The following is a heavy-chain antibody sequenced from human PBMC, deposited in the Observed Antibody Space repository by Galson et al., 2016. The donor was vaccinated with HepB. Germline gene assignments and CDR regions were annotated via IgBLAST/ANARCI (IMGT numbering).Heavy chain of an antibody. D-gene: IGHD3-16*01. CDR3: ARAGLWAYFYYYGMDV. J-gene: IGHJ6*02. CDR2: ISYDGSYK. Sequence: SLRLSCAASGFIFSNYAMYWVRQAPGKGLVWVAVISYDGSYKYYADSVKGRFTISRDNSENTLYLQMNSLRAEDTAVYYCARAGLWAYFYYYGMDVWGQGTTVTVSS. CDR1: GFIFSNYA. V-gene: IGHV3-30-3*01.